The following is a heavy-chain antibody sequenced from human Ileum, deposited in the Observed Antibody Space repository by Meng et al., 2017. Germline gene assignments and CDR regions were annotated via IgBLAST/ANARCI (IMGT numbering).Heavy chain of an antibody. J-gene: IGHJ4*02. CDR2: ISPYNGNT. CDR3: ARGDSSNRGFDY. Sequence: QVQLVRSGAEVKKPGASVKAPCKASGYTFTSSGLSWVRWAPGQGLEWMGWISPYNGNTNYAQKVQGRLTVTTDTSTSTAYMELRSLRSADTAVYYCARGDSSNRGFDYWGQGTLVTVSS. V-gene: IGHV1-18*01. CDR1: GYTFTSSG. D-gene: IGHD6-19*01.